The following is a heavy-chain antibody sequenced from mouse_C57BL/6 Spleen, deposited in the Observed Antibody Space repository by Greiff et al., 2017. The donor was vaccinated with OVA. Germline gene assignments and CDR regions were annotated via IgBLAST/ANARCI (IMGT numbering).Heavy chain of an antibody. J-gene: IGHJ4*01. CDR1: GYAFSSSW. D-gene: IGHD2-4*01. V-gene: IGHV1-82*01. CDR2: IYPGDGDT. CDR3: ARSRNDYDEGYAMDY. Sequence: VQLQQSGPELVKPGASVKISCKASGYAFSSSWMNWVKQRPGKGLEWIGRIYPGDGDTNYNGKFKGKATLTADKSSSTAYMQLSSLTSEDSAVYCCARSRNDYDEGYAMDYWGQGTSVTVSS.